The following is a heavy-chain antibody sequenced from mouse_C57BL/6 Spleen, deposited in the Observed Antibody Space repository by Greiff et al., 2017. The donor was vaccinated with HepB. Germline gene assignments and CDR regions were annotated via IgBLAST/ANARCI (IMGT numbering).Heavy chain of an antibody. CDR2: ISDGGSYT. J-gene: IGHJ4*01. Sequence: VQLKESGGGLVKPGGSLKLSCAASGFTFSSYAMSWVRQTPEKRLEWVATISDGGSYTYYPDNVKGRFTISRDNAKNNLYLQMSHLKSEDTAMYYCARDETGTDYYAMDYWGQGTSVTVSS. V-gene: IGHV5-4*01. CDR1: GFTFSSYA. CDR3: ARDETGTDYYAMDY. D-gene: IGHD3-3*01.